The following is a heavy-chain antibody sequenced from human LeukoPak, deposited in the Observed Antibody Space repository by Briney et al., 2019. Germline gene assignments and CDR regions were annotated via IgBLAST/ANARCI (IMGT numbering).Heavy chain of an antibody. CDR3: AKGPRMTTVTSTSNWFDP. D-gene: IGHD4-17*01. Sequence: PGGSLRLSCAASGFTFSSYAMSWVRQAPGKGLEWVSAISDSGGSTYYADSVKGRFTISRDNSKNTLYLQMNSLRAEDTAVYYCAKGPRMTTVTSTSNWFDPWGQGTLVTVSS. CDR2: ISDSGGST. CDR1: GFTFSSYA. J-gene: IGHJ5*02. V-gene: IGHV3-23*01.